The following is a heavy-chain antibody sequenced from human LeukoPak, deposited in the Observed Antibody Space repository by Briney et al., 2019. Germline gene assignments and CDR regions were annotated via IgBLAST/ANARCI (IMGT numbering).Heavy chain of an antibody. Sequence: AGGSLRLSCAASGFTFSRHWMTWVRQAPGKGLEWVANIKHDGSEKNYVDSVKGRFTISRDNAKNSLYLQMNSLRAEDTAVYYCATPLDYYDTIDSHQGGDWGQGTLVTVSS. CDR3: ATPLDYYDTIDSHQGGD. V-gene: IGHV3-7*03. D-gene: IGHD3-22*01. J-gene: IGHJ4*02. CDR2: IKHDGSEK. CDR1: GFTFSRHW.